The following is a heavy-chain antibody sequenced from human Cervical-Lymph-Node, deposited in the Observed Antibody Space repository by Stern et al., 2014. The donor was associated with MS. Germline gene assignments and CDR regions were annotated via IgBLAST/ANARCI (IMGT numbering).Heavy chain of an antibody. J-gene: IGHJ4*02. Sequence: QVQLQESGPGLVKPSGTLSLTCAVSGGSISSSNWWSWVRQPPGKGLEWIGEIYHSGSPNYNPSLKSRVTISVDKSKNQFSLKLSSVTAADTAVYYCARTYSSGWYGDGYYFDYWGQGTLVTVSS. CDR2: IYHSGSP. D-gene: IGHD6-19*01. CDR1: GGSISSSNW. V-gene: IGHV4-4*02. CDR3: ARTYSSGWYGDGYYFDY.